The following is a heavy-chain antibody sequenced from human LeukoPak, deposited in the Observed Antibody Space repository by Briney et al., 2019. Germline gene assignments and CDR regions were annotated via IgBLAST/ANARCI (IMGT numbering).Heavy chain of an antibody. CDR1: GGSFSDYY. CDR2: INHSGST. CDR3: ARGEHELDY. V-gene: IGHV4-34*01. D-gene: IGHD1/OR15-1a*01. J-gene: IGHJ4*02. Sequence: PSETLSLTCAVYGGSFSDYYWSGIRQPPGKGLEWIGEINHSGSTNYNPSLKSRVTISVDTSKNQFSLKLSSVTAADTAVYYCARGEHELDYWGQGTLVTVSS.